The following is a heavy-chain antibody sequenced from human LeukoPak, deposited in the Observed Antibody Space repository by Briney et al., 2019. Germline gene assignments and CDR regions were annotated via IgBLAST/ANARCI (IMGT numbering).Heavy chain of an antibody. CDR1: GYTFTSYY. D-gene: IGHD3-22*01. J-gene: IGHJ4*02. CDR2: INPSGGST. Sequence: ASVKVSCKASGYTFTSYYMHWVRQAPGQGLEWMGIINPSGGSTSYAQKFQGRVTMTRDTSTSTVYMELSSLRSEDTAVYYCARAYYYDRSGYNGKFDYWGQGTLVTVSS. CDR3: ARAYYYDRSGYNGKFDY. V-gene: IGHV1-46*01.